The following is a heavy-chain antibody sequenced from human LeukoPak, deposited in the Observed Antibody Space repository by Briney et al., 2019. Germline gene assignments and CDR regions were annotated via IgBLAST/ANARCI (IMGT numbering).Heavy chain of an antibody. Sequence: GGSLRLSCAASGFTFSSFAMTWVRQAPGKGLEWVSTISGSGGSTYYADSVKGRFTISRDNSKNTLYLQMNSLRAEDTAVYYCARDGVGATLYYFDYWGQGTLVTVSS. J-gene: IGHJ4*02. CDR2: ISGSGGST. CDR1: GFTFSSFA. CDR3: ARDGVGATLYYFDY. D-gene: IGHD1-26*01. V-gene: IGHV3-23*01.